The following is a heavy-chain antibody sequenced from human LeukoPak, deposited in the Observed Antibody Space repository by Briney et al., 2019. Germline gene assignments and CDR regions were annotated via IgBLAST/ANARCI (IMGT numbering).Heavy chain of an antibody. CDR3: AREPRVRYYGSGSCYYFDY. D-gene: IGHD3-10*01. Sequence: PSETLSLTCAVYGGSFSGYYWSWIRQPPGKGLEWIGEINHSGSTNYNPSLKSRVTISVDTFKNQFSLKLSSVTAADTAVYYCAREPRVRYYGSGSCYYFDYWGQGTLVTVSS. J-gene: IGHJ4*02. V-gene: IGHV4-34*01. CDR1: GGSFSGYY. CDR2: INHSGST.